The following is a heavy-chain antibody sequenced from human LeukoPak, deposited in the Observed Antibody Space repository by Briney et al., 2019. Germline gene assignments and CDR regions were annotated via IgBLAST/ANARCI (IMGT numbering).Heavy chain of an antibody. D-gene: IGHD3-22*01. CDR1: GFTFSSYW. Sequence: GGSLRLSCAASGFTFSSYWMSWVRQAPGKGLEWVANIKQDGSEKHYVESVKGRLTISRDNAKNSLYLQMNSLRAEDTAVYYCARAIGHFDYWGQGTLVTVSS. CDR2: IKQDGSEK. CDR3: ARAIGHFDY. J-gene: IGHJ4*02. V-gene: IGHV3-7*01.